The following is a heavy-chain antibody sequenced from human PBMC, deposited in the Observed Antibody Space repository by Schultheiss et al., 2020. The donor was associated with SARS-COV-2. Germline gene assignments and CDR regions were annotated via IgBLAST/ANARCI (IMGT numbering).Heavy chain of an antibody. CDR2: ITSSGSTI. CDR3: ARDFLGGGSDSFDL. V-gene: IGHV3-48*03. Sequence: GGSLRLSCAATGFTFSRNWMHWIRQAPGKGLEWVSYITSSGSTIHYADSVKGRFTISRDNAKNSLYLQLNSLRAEDTAVYYCARDFLGGGSDSFDLWGQGTLVTVSS. J-gene: IGHJ4*02. D-gene: IGHD3-16*01. CDR1: GFTFSRNW.